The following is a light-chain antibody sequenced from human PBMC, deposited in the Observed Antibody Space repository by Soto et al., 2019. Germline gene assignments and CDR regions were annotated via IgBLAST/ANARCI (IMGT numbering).Light chain of an antibody. J-gene: IGKJ1*01. CDR2: KAS. CDR1: QSISSW. CDR3: QQYNIYRRT. Sequence: DIQMTQSPSTLSASVGDRVTITCRASQSISSWLAWYQQKPGKAPKLLIYKASSLESGVPSRFSGSGSGTEFTLTISSLQPDDGATYYCQQYNIYRRTFGQGTKVEIK. V-gene: IGKV1-5*03.